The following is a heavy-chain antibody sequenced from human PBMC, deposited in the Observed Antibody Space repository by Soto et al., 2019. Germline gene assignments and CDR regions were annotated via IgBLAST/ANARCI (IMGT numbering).Heavy chain of an antibody. CDR2: IIPMLGTT. CDR1: GRTFSRYA. D-gene: IGHD3-16*01. J-gene: IGHJ5*02. Sequence: QVQLVQSGAEVQRPGSSVKVSCTASGRTFSRYAINWVRQAPGQGLEWMGGIIPMLGTTNYAQKIQGRVTITADDSTSTAHLELTNLRFEDTAVYYCARVGDHTNPWGQGTLVTVSS. CDR3: ARVGDHTNP. V-gene: IGHV1-69*01.